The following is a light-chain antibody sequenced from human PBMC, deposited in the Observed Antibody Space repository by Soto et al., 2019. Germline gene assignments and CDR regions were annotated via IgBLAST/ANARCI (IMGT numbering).Light chain of an antibody. Sequence: EIVMTQSPATLSVSPGERATLSCRASQSVSSNLAWYQQKPGQAPRLLIYGASTRATGIPARFSGSGSGTECTLTISSLQSEDFAVYYCQQYNNWPFPSWTFAQGTKVEIK. CDR3: QQYNNWPFPSWT. CDR1: QSVSSN. V-gene: IGKV3-15*01. J-gene: IGKJ1*01. CDR2: GAS.